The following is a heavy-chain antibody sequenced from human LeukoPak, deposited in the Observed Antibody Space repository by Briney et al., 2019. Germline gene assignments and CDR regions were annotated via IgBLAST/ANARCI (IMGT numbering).Heavy chain of an antibody. CDR1: GGTFSSYA. J-gene: IGHJ4*02. CDR2: IIPIFGTA. CDR3: AKIYDSSGHFDY. D-gene: IGHD3-22*01. V-gene: IGHV1-69*13. Sequence: SVKVSCKASGGTFSSYAISWVRQAPGQGLEWMGGIIPIFGTANYAQKFQGRVTITADESTSTAYMELSSLRAEDTAVYYCAKIYDSSGHFDYWGQGTLVTVSS.